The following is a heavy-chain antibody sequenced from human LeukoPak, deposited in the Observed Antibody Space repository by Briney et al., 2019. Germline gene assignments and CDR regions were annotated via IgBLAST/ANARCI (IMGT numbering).Heavy chain of an antibody. CDR3: ARANYGGNSGDFDY. Sequence: PGKSLRLSCAASGFAVSHNYMSWVRQAPGKGLEWVSSISSSSSYIYYADSVKGRFTISRDNAKNSLYLQMNSLRAEDTAVYYCARANYGGNSGDFDYWGQGTLVTVSS. J-gene: IGHJ4*02. CDR1: GFAVSHNY. V-gene: IGHV3-21*01. CDR2: ISSSSSYI. D-gene: IGHD4-23*01.